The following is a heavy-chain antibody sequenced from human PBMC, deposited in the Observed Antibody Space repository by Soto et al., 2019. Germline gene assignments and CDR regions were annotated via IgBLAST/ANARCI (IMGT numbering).Heavy chain of an antibody. CDR3: ARGGPIAVAGTGYYYYYYMDV. Sequence: SETLSLTCTVSGGSISSYYWSWIRQPPGKGLEWIGYIYYSGSTNYNPSLKSRVTISVDTSKNQISLKLSSVTAADTAVYYCARGGPIAVAGTGYYYYYYMDVWGKGTTVTVSS. CDR1: GGSISSYY. CDR2: IYYSGST. D-gene: IGHD6-19*01. J-gene: IGHJ6*03. V-gene: IGHV4-59*08.